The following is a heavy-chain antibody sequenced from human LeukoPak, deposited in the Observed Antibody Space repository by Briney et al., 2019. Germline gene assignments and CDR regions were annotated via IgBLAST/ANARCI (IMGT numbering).Heavy chain of an antibody. D-gene: IGHD3-10*01. CDR1: GYSISSGYY. Sequence: SETLSLTCTVSGYSISSGYYWSWIRQPAGKGLEWIGRIYTSGSTNYNPSLKSRVTISVDTSKNQFSLKLSSVTAADTAVYYCARRSYGVPFDPWGQGILVTVSS. CDR2: IYTSGST. V-gene: IGHV4-61*02. CDR3: ARRSYGVPFDP. J-gene: IGHJ5*02.